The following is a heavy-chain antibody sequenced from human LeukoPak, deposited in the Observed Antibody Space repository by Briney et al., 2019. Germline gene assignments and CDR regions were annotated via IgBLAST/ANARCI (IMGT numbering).Heavy chain of an antibody. D-gene: IGHD3-22*01. CDR2: IYYSGST. Sequence: SETLSLTCTVSGGSINSSSYYWGWIRQPPGKGLEWIGSIYYSGSTYYNPSLKSRVTISVDTSKNQFSLKLTSVTAADTAVYYCARRNYFDSSGYIYWGQGTLVTVSS. CDR1: GGSINSSSYY. J-gene: IGHJ4*02. CDR3: ARRNYFDSSGYIY. V-gene: IGHV4-39*01.